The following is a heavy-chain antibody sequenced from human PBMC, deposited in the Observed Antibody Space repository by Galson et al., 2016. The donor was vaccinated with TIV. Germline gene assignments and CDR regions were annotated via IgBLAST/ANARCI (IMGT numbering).Heavy chain of an antibody. J-gene: IGHJ6*02. D-gene: IGHD1-7*01. CDR2: TYYTSKWNT. Sequence: CAISGDSVSGNTAAWNWVRQSPSRGLEWLGRTYYTSKWNTDYAVSVKGRIINRPDTSMNQVSLQLSSVIPDDTAVYYCSRGNWNYGMGGAMDGWGRGTTVTVSS. CDR3: SRGNWNYGMGGAMDG. CDR1: GDSVSGNTAA. V-gene: IGHV6-1*01.